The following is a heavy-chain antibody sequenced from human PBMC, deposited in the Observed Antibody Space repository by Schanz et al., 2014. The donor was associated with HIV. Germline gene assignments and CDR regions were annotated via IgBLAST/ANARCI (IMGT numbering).Heavy chain of an antibody. CDR2: VDGGAGRIV. J-gene: IGHJ5*02. Sequence: QMQLVESGGAVVRPGGSLRLSCAASGFDFSDSYMNWFRQAPGQRLEWLAQVDGGAGRIVRYAASVKGRFTISRDNAKNSLYLQMNSLTPEDTAVYYCARDKKSGNNDGGFDPWGQGTLVTVSS. CDR1: GFDFSDSY. D-gene: IGHD1-26*01. V-gene: IGHV3-11*01. CDR3: ARDKKSGNNDGGFDP.